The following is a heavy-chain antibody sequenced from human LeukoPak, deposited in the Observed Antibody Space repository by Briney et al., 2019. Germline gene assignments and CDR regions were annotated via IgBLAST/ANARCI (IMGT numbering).Heavy chain of an antibody. J-gene: IGHJ1*01. CDR1: GYTFTGYY. Sequence: ASVKVSCKASGYTFTGYYMHWVRQAPGQGLEWMGWINPNSGGTNYAQRFQGRVTMTRDTSTSTVYMELSSLRSEDTAVYYCARGSNDYGDYVLFQHWGQGTLVTVSS. CDR2: INPNSGGT. CDR3: ARGSNDYGDYVLFQH. V-gene: IGHV1-2*02. D-gene: IGHD4-17*01.